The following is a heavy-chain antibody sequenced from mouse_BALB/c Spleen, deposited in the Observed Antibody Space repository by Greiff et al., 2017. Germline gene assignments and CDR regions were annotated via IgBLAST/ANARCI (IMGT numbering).Heavy chain of an antibody. D-gene: IGHD2-4*01. J-gene: IGHJ2*01. CDR3: TREDDYDEGYYFDY. Sequence: DVMLVESGGGLVKPGGSLKLSCAASGFTFSSYTMSWVRQTPEKRLEWVATISSGGSYTYYPDSVKGRFTISRDNAKNTLYLQMSSLKSEDTAMYYCTREDDYDEGYYFDYWGQGTTLTVSS. CDR1: GFTFSSYT. V-gene: IGHV5-6-4*01. CDR2: ISSGGSYT.